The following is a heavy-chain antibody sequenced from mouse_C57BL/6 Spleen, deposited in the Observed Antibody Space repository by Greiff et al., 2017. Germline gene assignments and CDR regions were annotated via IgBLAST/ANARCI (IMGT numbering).Heavy chain of an antibody. V-gene: IGHV2-2*01. D-gene: IGHD1-1*01. J-gene: IGHJ4*01. CDR2: IWSGGST. CDR3: ARNYYGSSSHYYAMDY. Sequence: VQLQQSGPGLVQPSQSLSITCTVSGFSLTNYGVHWVRQSPGKGLEWLGVIWSGGSTDYNAAFISRLSISKDNSKSQVFFKMNSLQADETAIYYCARNYYGSSSHYYAMDYWGQGTSVTVSS. CDR1: GFSLTNYG.